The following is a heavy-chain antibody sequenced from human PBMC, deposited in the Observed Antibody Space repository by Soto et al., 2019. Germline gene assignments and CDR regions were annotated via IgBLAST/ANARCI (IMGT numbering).Heavy chain of an antibody. CDR2: IWYDGSNK. CDR3: ARGGAVAGRPNWFDP. V-gene: IGHV3-33*01. D-gene: IGHD6-19*01. J-gene: IGHJ5*02. CDR1: GFTFSSYG. Sequence: QVQLVESGGGVVQPGRSLRLSCAASGFTFSSYGMHWVRQAPGKGLEWVAVIWYDGSNKYYADSVKGRFTISRDNSKNTLYLQMNSLRGEDTAVYYCARGGAVAGRPNWFDPWGQGTLVTVSS.